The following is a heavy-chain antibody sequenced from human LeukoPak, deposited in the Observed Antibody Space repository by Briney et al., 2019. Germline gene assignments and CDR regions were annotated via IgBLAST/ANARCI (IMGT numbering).Heavy chain of an antibody. J-gene: IGHJ4*02. D-gene: IGHD2-2*01. Sequence: GESLKISCRGSGYSFTSYWIGLVRQIPGKGLEWMGIIYPGDSDTKYSPSFQVHVTISADKSICTAYLQWSSLKASDTAMYYCPTHQHHQGAMYYYDHWGRGTLVTVSS. CDR1: GYSFTSYW. CDR2: IYPGDSDT. CDR3: PTHQHHQGAMYYYDH. V-gene: IGHV5-51*01.